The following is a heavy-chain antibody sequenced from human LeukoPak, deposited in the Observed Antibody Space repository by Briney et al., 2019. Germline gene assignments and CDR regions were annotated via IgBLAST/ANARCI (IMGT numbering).Heavy chain of an antibody. CDR1: GGTFSSYA. V-gene: IGHV1-69*01. J-gene: IGHJ4*02. Sequence: GSSVKVSCKASGGTFSSYAISWVRQAPGQGLEWMGGIIPIFGTANYAQKFQGRVTITADEYTSTAYMELSSLRSEDTAVYYCARGGPYCSGGSCYPYYFDYWGQGTLVTVSS. CDR3: ARGGPYCSGGSCYPYYFDY. CDR2: IIPIFGTA. D-gene: IGHD2-15*01.